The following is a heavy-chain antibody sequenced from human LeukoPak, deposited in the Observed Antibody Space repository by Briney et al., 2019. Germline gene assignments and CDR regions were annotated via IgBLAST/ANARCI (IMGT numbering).Heavy chain of an antibody. CDR2: IYTSGSS. CDR3: ARGHYYGSGSYYNEDY. CDR1: GGSISSYY. D-gene: IGHD3-10*01. J-gene: IGHJ4*02. Sequence: SETLSLTCTVSGGSISSYYWSWIRQPAGKGLEWIGRIYTSGSSNYNPSLKSRVTMSVDTSKNQCSLKLSSVTAADTAVYYCARGHYYGSGSYYNEDYWGQGTLVTVSS. V-gene: IGHV4-4*07.